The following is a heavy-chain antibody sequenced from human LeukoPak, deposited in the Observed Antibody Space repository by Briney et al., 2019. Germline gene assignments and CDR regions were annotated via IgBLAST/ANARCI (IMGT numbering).Heavy chain of an antibody. D-gene: IGHD5-12*01. J-gene: IGHJ4*01. CDR1: GFSFSRYY. CDR3: ARQGYDSGFDY. CDR2: LFSGGDT. V-gene: IGHV3-66*04. Sequence: AGGSLRLSCAASGFSFSRYYTSWVRQAPGKGLEWVSVLFSGGDTYYADSVKDRFSISRDSSRETLFLQMNSLRADDTAVYYCARQGYDSGFDYWGHGTMVTVSS.